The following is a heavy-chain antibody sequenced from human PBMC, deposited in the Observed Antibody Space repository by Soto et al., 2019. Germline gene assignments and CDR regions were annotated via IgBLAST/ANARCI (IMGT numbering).Heavy chain of an antibody. CDR2: ISHSGTT. CDR3: ARVTFLIVGSVFSTPFDF. Sequence: SETLSLTCTVTGASVSSAGFSWSWIRQPPGKGLEWLGSISHSGTTTYYPSLKSRVNVSVDTSKNLFSLRLSSVTAADTAIYFCARVTFLIVGSVFSTPFDFWGQGTLVTAS. V-gene: IGHV4-61*03. J-gene: IGHJ4*02. CDR1: GASVSSAGFS. D-gene: IGHD3-3*01.